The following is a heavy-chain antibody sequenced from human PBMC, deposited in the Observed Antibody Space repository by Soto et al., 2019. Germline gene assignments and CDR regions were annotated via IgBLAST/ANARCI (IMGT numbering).Heavy chain of an antibody. Sequence: QVQLQESGPGLVKPSQTLSLTCSVSGVSISSDEYYWSWIRQSPGKGLEWIGYIHYSGSTSYNPSLKSRLTISVDTSKNQFSLKLSSVTAADTAVYYCARAGSEDYYGMDVWGQGTTVTVAS. J-gene: IGHJ6*02. CDR3: ARAGSEDYYGMDV. V-gene: IGHV4-30-4*01. CDR1: GVSISSDEYY. CDR2: IHYSGST.